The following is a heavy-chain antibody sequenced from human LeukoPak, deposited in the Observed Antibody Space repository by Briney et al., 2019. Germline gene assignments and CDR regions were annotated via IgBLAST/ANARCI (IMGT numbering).Heavy chain of an antibody. CDR3: AGGQQLGY. V-gene: IGHV3-21*01. D-gene: IGHD6-13*01. CDR1: GFTFSTYT. Sequence: GRSLRLFCAASGFTFSTYTMNWVRQVRGKGLEWVSSISSSGSHIYYADSVKDRFTGSRANATNSLYLQMNRLRAEDTSMYYCAGGQQLGYWCQGTLVIVSA. CDR2: ISSSGSHI. J-gene: IGHJ4*02.